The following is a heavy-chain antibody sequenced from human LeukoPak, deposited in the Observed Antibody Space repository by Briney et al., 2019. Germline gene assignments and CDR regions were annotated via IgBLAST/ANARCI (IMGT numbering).Heavy chain of an antibody. D-gene: IGHD3-3*01. Sequence: SETLSLTCTVSGGSISSSSYYWGWIRQPPGKGLEWIGSIYYSRSTYYNPSLKSRVTISVDTSKNQFSLKLSSVTAADTAVYYCARGLPYYYDFWSGTRGLFDYWGQGTLVTVS. V-gene: IGHV4-39*07. CDR1: GGSISSSSYY. CDR2: IYYSRST. CDR3: ARGLPYYYDFWSGTRGLFDY. J-gene: IGHJ4*02.